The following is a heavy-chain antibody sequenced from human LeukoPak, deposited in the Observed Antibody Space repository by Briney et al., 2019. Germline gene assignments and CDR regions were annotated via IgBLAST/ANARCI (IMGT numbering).Heavy chain of an antibody. V-gene: IGHV1-18*04. J-gene: IGHJ4*02. Sequence: ASVKVSCKASGYTFTGYYMHWVRRAPGQGLEWMGWISAYNGDTNYAQKLQGRVTMTTDTSTSTAYMELRSLRSDDTAVYYCAVRNRSSWSPFDFWGQGTLVTVSS. D-gene: IGHD6-13*01. CDR1: GYTFTGYY. CDR2: ISAYNGDT. CDR3: AVRNRSSWSPFDF.